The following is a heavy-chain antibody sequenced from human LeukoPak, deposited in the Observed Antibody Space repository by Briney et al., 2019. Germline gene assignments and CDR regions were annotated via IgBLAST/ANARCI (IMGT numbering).Heavy chain of an antibody. J-gene: IGHJ6*03. CDR3: ARGDYGSGSIYYYYYMDV. Sequence: GGSLRLSCAASGFTFSSYSMSWVRQAPGKGLEWVANIKQDGSEKYYVDSVRGRFTISRDNAKNSLYLQMNSLRAEDTAVYYCARGDYGSGSIYYYYYMDVWGKGTTVTVSS. CDR2: IKQDGSEK. D-gene: IGHD3-10*01. CDR1: GFTFSSYS. V-gene: IGHV3-7*01.